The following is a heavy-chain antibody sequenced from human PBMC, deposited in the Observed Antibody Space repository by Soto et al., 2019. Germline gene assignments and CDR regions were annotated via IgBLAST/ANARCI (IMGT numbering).Heavy chain of an antibody. V-gene: IGHV4-59*01. J-gene: IGHJ4*02. Sequence: LSLTCTVSGGSISSYYWTWIRQPPGKGLEWIGYMYYTGSNNYNPSLKSRVTMSVDTSKNQFSLKLSSVTAADTAVYYCAREGNSSGWYELDYWGQG. CDR2: MYYTGSN. D-gene: IGHD6-19*01. CDR3: AREGNSSGWYELDY. CDR1: GGSISSYY.